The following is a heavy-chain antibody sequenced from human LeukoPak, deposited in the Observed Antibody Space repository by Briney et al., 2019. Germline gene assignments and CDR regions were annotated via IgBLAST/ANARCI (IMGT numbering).Heavy chain of an antibody. D-gene: IGHD6-19*01. V-gene: IGHV3-74*01. J-gene: IGHJ4*02. CDR2: INTDGTVT. CDR3: ATKQWLAPPPDS. CDR1: GFTFSKYW. Sequence: GGSLRLSCAASGFTFSKYWLLWVRQAPGKGLESVSRINTDGTVTTYADSVKGRFTASRDNADNTIFLQMNSVRDEDTAVYYCATKQWLAPPPDSWGQGTPVTVSS.